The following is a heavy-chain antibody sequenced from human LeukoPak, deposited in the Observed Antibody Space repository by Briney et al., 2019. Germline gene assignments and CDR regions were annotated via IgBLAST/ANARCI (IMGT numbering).Heavy chain of an antibody. Sequence: GASVKVSCNASGGTFRSYAISWVRQAPGQGLEWMGGIIPIFGSANYAQEFQGRVTVTADKSTSTVYMELSSLRSEDTAVYYCARWRGSGYSYGAEDYHYYYMDVWGKGTTVTVSS. J-gene: IGHJ6*03. CDR1: GGTFRSYA. V-gene: IGHV1-69*06. CDR2: IIPIFGSA. D-gene: IGHD5-18*01. CDR3: ARWRGSGYSYGAEDYHYYYMDV.